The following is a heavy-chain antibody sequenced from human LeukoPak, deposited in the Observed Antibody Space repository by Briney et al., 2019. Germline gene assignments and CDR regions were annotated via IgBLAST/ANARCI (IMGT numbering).Heavy chain of an antibody. CDR1: GGTFSSYA. Sequence: ASVKVSCKASGGTFSSYAISWVRQAPGQGLEWMGRIIPILGIANYAQKFQGRVTITADKSTSTAYMELSSLRSEDTAVYYCARDPQMATMNPIDYWGQGTLVTVSS. CDR2: IIPILGIA. V-gene: IGHV1-69*04. J-gene: IGHJ4*02. D-gene: IGHD5-12*01. CDR3: ARDPQMATMNPIDY.